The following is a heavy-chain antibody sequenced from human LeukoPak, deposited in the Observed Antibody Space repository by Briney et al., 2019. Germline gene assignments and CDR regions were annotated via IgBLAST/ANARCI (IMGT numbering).Heavy chain of an antibody. Sequence: SVEVSCKASGGTFSSYAISWVRQAPGQGVEWMGGIIPIFGTANYAQKLQGRVTMTTDTSTSTAYMELRSLRSDDTAVYYCARGDGDSQYYYYYMDVWGKGTTVTVSS. V-gene: IGHV1-69*05. D-gene: IGHD4-17*01. CDR2: IIPIFGTA. CDR3: ARGDGDSQYYYYYMDV. J-gene: IGHJ6*03. CDR1: GGTFSSYA.